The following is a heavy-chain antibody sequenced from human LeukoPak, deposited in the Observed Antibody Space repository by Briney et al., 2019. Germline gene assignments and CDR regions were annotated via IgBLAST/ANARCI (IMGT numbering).Heavy chain of an antibody. CDR1: GFTFSSYW. CDR2: INSDGSST. CDR3: ARGKDRSGYYYYYYYGMDV. D-gene: IGHD3-22*01. V-gene: IGHV3-74*01. Sequence: PGGSLRLSCAASGFTFSSYWMHWVRQAPGKGLVWVSRINSDGSSTSYADSVKGRFTISRDNAKNTLYRQMNSLRAEGTAVYYCARGKDRSGYYYYYYYGMDVWGQGTTVTVSS. J-gene: IGHJ6*02.